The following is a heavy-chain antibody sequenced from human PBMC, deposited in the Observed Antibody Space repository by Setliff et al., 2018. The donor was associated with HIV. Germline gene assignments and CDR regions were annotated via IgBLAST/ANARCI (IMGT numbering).Heavy chain of an antibody. CDR3: ARGYCSGGFCHPNYYHYMDV. CDR1: GVSITSADYY. D-gene: IGHD2-15*01. Sequence: SETLSLTCAVSGVSITSADYYWSWIRQHPVKGLEWIGYMYSSGNNYYNPSLESRLVVSVDESKNQFSLNLSSVTAADTAVYYCARGYCSGGFCHPNYYHYMDVWGKGTTVTVSS. CDR2: MYSSGNN. V-gene: IGHV4-31*11. J-gene: IGHJ6*03.